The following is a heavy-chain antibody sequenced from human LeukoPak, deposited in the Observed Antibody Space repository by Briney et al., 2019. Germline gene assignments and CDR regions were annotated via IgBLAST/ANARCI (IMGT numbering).Heavy chain of an antibody. CDR2: IWYDGSNK. D-gene: IGHD3-22*01. Sequence: PGGSLRLSCAASGFTFSSYGMHWVRQAPGKGLEWVAVIWYDGSNKYYADSVKGRFTISRDNSKNTLYLQVNSLRAEDTAVYYCARDDYYDSSGYYYEWFDPWGQGTLVTVSS. CDR3: ARDDYYDSSGYYYEWFDP. J-gene: IGHJ5*02. CDR1: GFTFSSYG. V-gene: IGHV3-33*08.